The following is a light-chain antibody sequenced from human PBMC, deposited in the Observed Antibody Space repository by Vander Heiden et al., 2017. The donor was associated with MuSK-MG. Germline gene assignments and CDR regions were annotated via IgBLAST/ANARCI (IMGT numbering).Light chain of an antibody. CDR2: DAS. Sequence: EIVLTQSPATLSLSPGERATLSCRASQSVSSYLAWYQQKPGQAPRLLIYDASNRATGIPARFSGSGYGTDFTLTISSLEPEDFAVYYCQQRRKWPPFTFGGGTKVEIK. CDR3: QQRRKWPPFT. V-gene: IGKV3-11*01. CDR1: QSVSSY. J-gene: IGKJ4*01.